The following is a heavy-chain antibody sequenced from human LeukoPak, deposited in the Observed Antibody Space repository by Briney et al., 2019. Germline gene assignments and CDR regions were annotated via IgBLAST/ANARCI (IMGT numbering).Heavy chain of an antibody. CDR3: ARGSLGYYDSSGFDY. CDR2: INHSGST. D-gene: IGHD3-22*01. V-gene: IGHV4-34*01. J-gene: IGHJ4*02. Sequence: SETLSLTCAVYGGSFSGYYWSWIRQPPGKGLEWIGEINHSGSTNYNPSLKSRVTISVGTSKNQFSLKLSPVTAADTAVYYCARGSLGYYDSSGFDYWGQGTLVTVSS. CDR1: GGSFSGYY.